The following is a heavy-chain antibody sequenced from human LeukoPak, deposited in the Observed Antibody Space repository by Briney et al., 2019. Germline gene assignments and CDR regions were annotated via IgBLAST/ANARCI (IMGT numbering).Heavy chain of an antibody. J-gene: IGHJ4*02. D-gene: IGHD6-13*01. Sequence: NPSETLSLTCTVSGGSITSSNYYWGWIRQPPVKGLEWIGSIYYSGSTYYNPSLKSRVTISVDTSKNQFSLKVSSLTAADTAVYYCATSGWYQTGVYWGQGTLVTVSS. V-gene: IGHV4-39*07. CDR1: GGSITSSNYY. CDR3: ATSGWYQTGVY. CDR2: IYYSGST.